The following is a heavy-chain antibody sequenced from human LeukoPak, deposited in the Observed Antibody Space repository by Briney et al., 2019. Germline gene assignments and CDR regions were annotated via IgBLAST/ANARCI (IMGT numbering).Heavy chain of an antibody. Sequence: ASVKVSCKVSGYTLTELSMHWVRQAPGKGLEWMGGFDPEDGETIYAQKFQGRVTMTEDTSISTAYMELSRLRSDDTAVYYCARDLRPYYDFWSGISDDWFDPWGQGTLVTVSS. CDR1: GYTLTELS. V-gene: IGHV1-24*01. CDR3: ARDLRPYYDFWSGISDDWFDP. J-gene: IGHJ5*02. D-gene: IGHD3-3*01. CDR2: FDPEDGET.